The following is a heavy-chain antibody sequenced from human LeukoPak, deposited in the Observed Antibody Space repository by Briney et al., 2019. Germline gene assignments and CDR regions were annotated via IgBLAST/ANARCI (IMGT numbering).Heavy chain of an antibody. Sequence: PGGSLRLSCAASGFTFSSHYMNWVRQAPGKGLEWISTISSSSSYIYYADSVKGRFTISRDNAKNSLYLQMSSLRAEDTGVYYCARGAIAAAGILDYWGQGTLVTVSS. D-gene: IGHD6-13*01. CDR2: ISSSSSYI. CDR3: ARGAIAAAGILDY. J-gene: IGHJ4*02. V-gene: IGHV3-21*01. CDR1: GFTFSSHY.